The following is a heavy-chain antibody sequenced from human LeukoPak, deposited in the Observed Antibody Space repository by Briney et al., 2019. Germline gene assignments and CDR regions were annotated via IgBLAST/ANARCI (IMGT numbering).Heavy chain of an antibody. J-gene: IGHJ4*02. CDR3: AKWELYSGFYYIDY. CDR1: GFTFSSYS. D-gene: IGHD1-26*01. Sequence: GGSLRLSCAASGFTFSSYSMTWVRQAPGKGLEWVSSISSSSSYIYYADSVKGRFTISRDNAKNSLYLQMNSLRAEDTAVYYCAKWELYSGFYYIDYWGQGTLATVSS. CDR2: ISSSSSYI. V-gene: IGHV3-21*01.